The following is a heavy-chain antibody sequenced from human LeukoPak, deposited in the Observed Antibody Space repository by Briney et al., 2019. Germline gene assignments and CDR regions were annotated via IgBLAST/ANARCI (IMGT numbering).Heavy chain of an antibody. CDR3: ARHYLGGNYPDYFNH. CDR1: GGSISSSSYY. V-gene: IGHV4-39*01. J-gene: IGHJ4*02. D-gene: IGHD1-26*01. CDR2: IYYSGST. Sequence: SETLSLTCTVSGGSISSSSYYWGWIRQPPGKGPEWIGSIYYSGSTYYNPSLKSRVTISVDTSKNQSSLKLSSVTAADTALYSCARHYLGGNYPDYFNHWGQGTLVTVSS.